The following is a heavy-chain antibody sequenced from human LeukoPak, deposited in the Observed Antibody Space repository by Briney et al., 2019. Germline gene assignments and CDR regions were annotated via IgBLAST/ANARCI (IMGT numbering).Heavy chain of an antibody. V-gene: IGHV4-4*07. J-gene: IGHJ4*02. D-gene: IGHD3-16*01. CDR1: GGSISSYY. CDR3: ARDPRPYDFDY. Sequence: PSETLSLPCTVCGGSISSYYWTWIRQPAGKGLEWIGRIYTSGSTNYNPSLKSRGTMSVDTSKNQFSLKLSSVTAADTAVYYCARDPRPYDFDYWGQGTLVTVSS. CDR2: IYTSGST.